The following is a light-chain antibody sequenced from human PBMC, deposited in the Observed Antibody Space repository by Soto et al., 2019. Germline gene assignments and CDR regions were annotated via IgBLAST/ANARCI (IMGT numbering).Light chain of an antibody. Sequence: QSALTQPASVSGSPGQSITISCTGTSSDVGSYNLVSWYQQHPGKAPKLMIYEGSKRPSGASNRLSCSKSGHTASLTISGVQAEDGACYYCCSYAGSSTLVFGGGTKLTVL. CDR1: SSDVGSYNL. J-gene: IGLJ2*01. CDR2: EGS. V-gene: IGLV2-23*01. CDR3: CSYAGSSTLV.